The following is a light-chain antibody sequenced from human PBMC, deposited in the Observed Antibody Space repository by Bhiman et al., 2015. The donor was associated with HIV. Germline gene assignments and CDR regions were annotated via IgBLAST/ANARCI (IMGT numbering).Light chain of an antibody. CDR1: SSNIGSKT. CDR3: AAWDDSLGVV. CDR2: RNN. J-gene: IGLJ2*01. V-gene: IGLV1-44*01. Sequence: QSVLTQPPSASGTPGQRVTISCSGRSSNIGSKTVNWYQQVPGTAPKLLIYRNNQRPSGVPDRFSGSKSGTSASLAISGLRSEDEADYYCAAWDDSLGVVFGGGTKLDRP.